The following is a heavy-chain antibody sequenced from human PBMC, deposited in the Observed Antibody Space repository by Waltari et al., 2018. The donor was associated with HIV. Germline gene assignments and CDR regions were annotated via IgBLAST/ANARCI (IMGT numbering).Heavy chain of an antibody. Sequence: QVQLVQSWAEVQKPGSSVKVSCTDSCSPFSSYAISRVRQPPGQGLEWMGGIIHIFGTANYAQKFQGRVTITADESTSTAYMELSSLRSEDTAVYYCARLGDCSGGSCPDYWGQGTLVTVSS. CDR3: ARLGDCSGGSCPDY. CDR2: IIHIFGTA. J-gene: IGHJ4*02. V-gene: IGHV1-69*01. D-gene: IGHD2-15*01. CDR1: CSPFSSYA.